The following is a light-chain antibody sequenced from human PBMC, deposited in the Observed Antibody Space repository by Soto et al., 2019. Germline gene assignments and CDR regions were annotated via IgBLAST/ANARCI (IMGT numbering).Light chain of an antibody. V-gene: IGKV3-11*01. CDR3: QQRSEWPPLT. CDR1: QNFGSTY. J-gene: IGKJ4*01. CDR2: DAS. Sequence: EIVLTQSPGTLSLSPVDRATLSCRASQNFGSTYLAWYQQKRGQAPRFLIYDASKRATDVPARFSGSGSGTDFTLTISSLEPEDFAVYYCQQRSEWPPLTFGGGTKVDIK.